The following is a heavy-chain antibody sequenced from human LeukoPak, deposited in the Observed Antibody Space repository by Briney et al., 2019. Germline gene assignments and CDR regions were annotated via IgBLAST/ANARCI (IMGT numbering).Heavy chain of an antibody. J-gene: IGHJ3*01. Sequence: GSLRLSCAASGFTFSSYWMSWIRQPPGKGLEWVGEMNQSGDANYSPSLKSRVTISVDTSKNQFSLKLNSVTAADTAVYYCARAKSYYYGSGTFWGQGTKVIVSS. D-gene: IGHD3-10*01. CDR3: ARAKSYYYGSGTF. CDR2: MNQSGDA. CDR1: GFTFSSYW. V-gene: IGHV4-34*01.